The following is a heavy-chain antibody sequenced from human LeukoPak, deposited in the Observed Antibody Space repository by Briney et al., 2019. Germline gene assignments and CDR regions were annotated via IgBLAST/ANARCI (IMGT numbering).Heavy chain of an antibody. D-gene: IGHD6-13*01. CDR3: ARATPYSSSWYYYYYGMDV. CDR2: INSDGGST. Sequence: GGSLRLSCAASGFTFSSYWMHWVRQAPGKGLVWVSRINSDGGSTSYADSVKGRFTISRDNAKNTLYLQMNSLRAEDTAVYYCARATPYSSSWYYYYYGMDVWGQGTTVTVSS. CDR1: GFTFSSYW. J-gene: IGHJ6*02. V-gene: IGHV3-74*01.